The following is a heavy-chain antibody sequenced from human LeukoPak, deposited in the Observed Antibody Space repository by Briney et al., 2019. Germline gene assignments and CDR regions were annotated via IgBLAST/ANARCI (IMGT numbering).Heavy chain of an antibody. Sequence: SETLSLTCIVSGGSISSHYWSWIRQPPGKGLEWIAYLFDSVNTKDNPSLQSRLTLSADTSKNQFSLRLSSVTAADTAVYYCATIKRGSIFGYFDFWGQGIKVTVSS. D-gene: IGHD5-18*01. CDR2: LFDSVNT. CDR3: ATIKRGSIFGYFDF. J-gene: IGHJ4*02. V-gene: IGHV4-59*11. CDR1: GGSISSHY.